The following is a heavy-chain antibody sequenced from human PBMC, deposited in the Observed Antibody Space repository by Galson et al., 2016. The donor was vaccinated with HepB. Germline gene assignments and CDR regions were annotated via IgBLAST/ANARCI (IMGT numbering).Heavy chain of an antibody. V-gene: IGHV3-48*02. CDR2: IRSSSNTI. J-gene: IGHJ6*02. CDR3: ARGFWFGLGCKYGMDV. Sequence: SLRLSCAASGFTFSSYSMNWVRQAPGKGLEWVSYIRSSSNTIYYADSVKGRFTISRDNAKNSLFLQMKSLRDEDTAVYYCARGFWFGLGCKYGMDVWGQGTTVTVSS. CDR1: GFTFSSYS. D-gene: IGHD3-10*01.